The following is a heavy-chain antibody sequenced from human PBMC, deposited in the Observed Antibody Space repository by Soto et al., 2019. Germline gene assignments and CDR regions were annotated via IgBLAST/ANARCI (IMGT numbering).Heavy chain of an antibody. CDR2: MSYDESNT. CDR1: GFTLSSAI. J-gene: IGHJ6*02. Sequence: QVQLVESGGGVVQPGRSLRLSCAASGFTLSSAIMHWVRQAPGKGLEWVAAMSYDESNTYYAASVKGRFTISGDNSNNTLYLQMNSLRLEDTAVYYCAKDSGVPAAIPYYYYGMDVWGQGTTVTVSS. CDR3: AKDSGVPAAIPYYYYGMDV. V-gene: IGHV3-30*18. D-gene: IGHD2-2*01.